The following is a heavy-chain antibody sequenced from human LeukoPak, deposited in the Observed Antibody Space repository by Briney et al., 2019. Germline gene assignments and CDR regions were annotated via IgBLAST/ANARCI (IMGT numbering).Heavy chain of an antibody. J-gene: IGHJ4*02. V-gene: IGHV4-34*01. D-gene: IGHD2-2*01. CDR3: ARGQYCSTTTCYSARRYFDF. Sequence: PSETLSLTCAVSGGAFSNYFWTWIRQPPGKGLEWIAEINDSGCTNSNSSLRSRVAISLDTSKNQFSLRLTSVTAADTAVYYCARGQYCSTTTCYSARRYFDFWGQGTLVTVSS. CDR1: GGAFSNYF. CDR2: INDSGCT.